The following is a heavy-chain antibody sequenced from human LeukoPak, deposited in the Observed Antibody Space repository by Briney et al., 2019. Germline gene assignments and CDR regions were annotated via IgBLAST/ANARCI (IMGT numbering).Heavy chain of an antibody. CDR3: ARDLGYCSGGSCYSDAFDI. V-gene: IGHV4-61*02. CDR1: GGSISSGSYY. Sequence: SETLSLTCTVSGGSISSGSYYWSWIRQPAGKGLEWIGRIYTSGSTNYNPSLKSRVTMSVDTSKNQFSLKLSSVTAADTAVYYCARDLGYCSGGSCYSDAFDIWGQGTMVTVSS. CDR2: IYTSGST. D-gene: IGHD2-15*01. J-gene: IGHJ3*02.